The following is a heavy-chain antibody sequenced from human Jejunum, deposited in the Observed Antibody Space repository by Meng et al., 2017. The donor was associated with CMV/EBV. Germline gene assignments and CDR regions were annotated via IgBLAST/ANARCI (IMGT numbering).Heavy chain of an antibody. CDR2: VYYSGSA. CDR3: ARGLGHASNNSHDY. V-gene: IGHV4-59*11. CDR1: SDSMRSHY. D-gene: IGHD1-1*01. Sequence: SSDSMRSHYWTWIRQPPGKGLEWMGHVYYSGSATYRPSLRSRVTISVDMSKNQFPRKLRSVTAADTAMYFCARGLGHASNNSHDYWGQGTLVTVSS. J-gene: IGHJ4*02.